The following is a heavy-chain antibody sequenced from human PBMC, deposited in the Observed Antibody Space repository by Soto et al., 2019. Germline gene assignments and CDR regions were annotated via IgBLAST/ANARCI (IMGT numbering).Heavy chain of an antibody. CDR2: IYYSGST. CDR1: GGSISSGDYY. Sequence: QVQLQESGPGLVKPSQTLSLTCTVSGGSISSGDYYWSWIRQPPGKGLEWIGYIYYSGSTYYNPYLKSRVTISVNTSKNQFSLKLSSVTAADTAVYYCARVNGYGSFYYYYGMDVWGQGTTVTVSS. J-gene: IGHJ6*02. CDR3: ARVNGYGSFYYYYGMDV. D-gene: IGHD5-18*01. V-gene: IGHV4-30-4*01.